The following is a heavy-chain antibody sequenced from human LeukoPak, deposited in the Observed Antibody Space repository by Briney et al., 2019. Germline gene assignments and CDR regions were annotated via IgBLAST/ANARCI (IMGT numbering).Heavy chain of an antibody. J-gene: IGHJ4*02. CDR3: ARGRWLQLGYFDY. Sequence: TLSLTCTVSGGSISSGSYYWSWIRQPAGKGLEWIGRIYTSGSTNYNPSLKSRVTISVDTSKNQFSLKLSSVTAADTAVYYCARGRWLQLGYFDYWGQGTLVTVSS. D-gene: IGHD5-24*01. CDR1: GGSISSGSYY. V-gene: IGHV4-61*02. CDR2: IYTSGST.